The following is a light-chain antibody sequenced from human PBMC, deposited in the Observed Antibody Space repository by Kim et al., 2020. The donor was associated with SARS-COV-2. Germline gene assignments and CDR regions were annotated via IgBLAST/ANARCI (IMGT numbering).Light chain of an antibody. CDR2: AAS. V-gene: IGKV1-39*01. J-gene: IGKJ3*01. Sequence: DIQMTQSPSSLSASVGDRVTITCRTTQSISSHLNWYQQKPGRAPKLLISAASTLQGGVPSRFSGSGSETDFTLTISSLQPEDFATYFCKQSYITPSTFGPGTKVDIK. CDR3: KQSYITPST. CDR1: QSISSH.